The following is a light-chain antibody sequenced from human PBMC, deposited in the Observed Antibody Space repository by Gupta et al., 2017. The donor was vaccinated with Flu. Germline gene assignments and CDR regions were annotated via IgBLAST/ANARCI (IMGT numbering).Light chain of an antibody. CDR2: EVS. CDR1: SRDIGGYNY. CDR3: SSYTSTSMI. Sequence: GTSRDIGGYNYVSCYQHHPVKAPKLMIYEVSNRPSGVSNRFPASKSGNTASLTISGLQAEDEADYYCSSYTSTSMIFGGGTTLTVL. J-gene: IGLJ2*01. V-gene: IGLV2-14*01.